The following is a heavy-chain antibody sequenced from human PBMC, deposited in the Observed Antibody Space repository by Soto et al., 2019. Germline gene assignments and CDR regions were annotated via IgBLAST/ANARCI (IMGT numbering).Heavy chain of an antibody. CDR2: FDPEDGET. Sequence: RASVKVSCKVSGYTLTELSMHWVRQAPGKGLEWMGGFDPEDGETIYAQKFQGRVTMTEDTSTDTAYMELSSLRSEDTAVYYCATLPRTIERTPAAIWSFDSWGQGTLVTVSS. CDR3: ATLPRTIERTPAAIWSFDS. D-gene: IGHD2-2*01. V-gene: IGHV1-24*01. J-gene: IGHJ4*02. CDR1: GYTLTELS.